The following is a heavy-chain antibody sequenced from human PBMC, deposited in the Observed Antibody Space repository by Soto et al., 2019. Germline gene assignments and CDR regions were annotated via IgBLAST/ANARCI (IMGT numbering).Heavy chain of an antibody. D-gene: IGHD6-13*01. CDR1: GYTFTSYA. J-gene: IGHJ5*02. Sequence: QVQLVQSGAEVKKPGASVKVSCKASGYTFTSYAMHWVRQAPGQRLEWMGWINTGNGNTKYSQKFQGRVTITRDTSESTAYMELSSLRSEDTAMYYCARDASGSSSWYSWFDPWGQGTLVTVSP. V-gene: IGHV1-3*04. CDR3: ARDASGSSSWYSWFDP. CDR2: INTGNGNT.